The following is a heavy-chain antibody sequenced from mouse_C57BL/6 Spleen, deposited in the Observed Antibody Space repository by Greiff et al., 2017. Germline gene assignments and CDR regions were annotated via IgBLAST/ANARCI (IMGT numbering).Heavy chain of an antibody. CDR1: GYTFTSYD. D-gene: IGHD1-1*01. V-gene: IGHV1-85*01. CDR2: IYPRDGST. CDR3: ARGGSSYEGWFAY. J-gene: IGHJ3*01. Sequence: VQLQQSGPELVKPGASVKLSCKASGYTFTSYDINWVKQRPGQGLEWIGWIYPRDGSTKYNEKFKGKATLTVDTSSSTAYMELHSLTSEDSAVYFCARGGSSYEGWFAYWGQGTLVTVSA.